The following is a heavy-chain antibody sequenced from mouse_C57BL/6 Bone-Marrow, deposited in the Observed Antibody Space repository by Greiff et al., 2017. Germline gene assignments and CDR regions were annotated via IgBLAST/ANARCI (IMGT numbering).Heavy chain of an antibody. J-gene: IGHJ4*01. CDR1: GFSLTSYG. Sequence: QVQLKESGPGLVAPSQSLSITCTVSGFSLTSYGVDWVRQSPGKGLEWLGVIWGVGSTNYNSALKSRLSISKDNSTTQVVLKMNSLQTDDTAMYYCASEGYHYAMDYWGQGTSVTVSA. CDR2: IWGVGST. V-gene: IGHV2-6*01. D-gene: IGHD2-2*01. CDR3: ASEGYHYAMDY.